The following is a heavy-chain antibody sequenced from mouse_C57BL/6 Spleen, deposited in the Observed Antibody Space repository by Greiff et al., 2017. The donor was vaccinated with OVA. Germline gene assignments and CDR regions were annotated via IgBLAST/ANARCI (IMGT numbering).Heavy chain of an antibody. D-gene: IGHD2-1*01. V-gene: IGHV1-7*01. CDR3: ARTYYGNYEAGAMDY. J-gene: IGHJ4*01. CDR1: GYTFTSYW. CDR2: INPSSDYT. Sequence: VQLQQSGAELAKPGASVKLSCKASGYTFTSYWMHWVKQRPGQGLEWIGYINPSSDYTKYNQKFKDKATLTADKSSSTAYMQLSSLTYEDSAVYYCARTYYGNYEAGAMDYWGQGTSVTVSS.